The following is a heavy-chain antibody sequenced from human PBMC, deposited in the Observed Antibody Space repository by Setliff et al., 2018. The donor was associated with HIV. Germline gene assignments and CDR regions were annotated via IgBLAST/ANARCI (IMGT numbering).Heavy chain of an antibody. CDR1: GGFISSGGYY. Sequence: PSETLSLTCTVSGGFISSGGYYWSWIRQHPGKGLEWIGYIHYSGNTYNNPSLNSRISISVDMSKNKFSLKLSSLTAADTAVYYCARGGLGVVTSFDSWGPGTLVTVSS. CDR3: ARGGLGVVTSFDS. D-gene: IGHD3-3*01. V-gene: IGHV4-31*03. J-gene: IGHJ4*02. CDR2: IHYSGNT.